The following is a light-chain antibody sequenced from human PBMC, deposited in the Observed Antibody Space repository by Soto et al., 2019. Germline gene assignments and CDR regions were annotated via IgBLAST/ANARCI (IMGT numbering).Light chain of an antibody. CDR3: QKYGSSGT. CDR1: QGIRSK. V-gene: IGKV3-15*01. J-gene: IGKJ1*01. Sequence: IVMTQSPATLSVAPGERVTFSCRSSQGIRSKVGWYHHKPGPAPRLLISGASTGAPVIPARFTGSGSGTAFTLTISSLQSEDFAVYYCQKYGSSGTLGQGPKV. CDR2: GAS.